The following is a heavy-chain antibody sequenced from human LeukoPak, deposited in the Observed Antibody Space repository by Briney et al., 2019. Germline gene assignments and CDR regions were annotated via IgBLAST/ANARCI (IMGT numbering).Heavy chain of an antibody. D-gene: IGHD5-12*01. CDR1: GFSFSVYE. J-gene: IGHJ4*02. Sequence: GGSLRLSCAASGFSFSVYEMHWVRQAPGKGLEWISDISSSGTTTYYADSVKGRFTISRDNTKNSLYLQMNRLRAEDTAIYYCTTLTVATKFDYWGQGTLVTVTS. CDR2: ISSSGTTT. CDR3: TTLTVATKFDY. V-gene: IGHV3-48*03.